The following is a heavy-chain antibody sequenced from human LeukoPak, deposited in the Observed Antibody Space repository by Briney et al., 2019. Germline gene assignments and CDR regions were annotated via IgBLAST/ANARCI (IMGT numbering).Heavy chain of an antibody. Sequence: SETLSLTCTVSGDSISSYYWSWIRQPPGKGLEWIGYIYYSGSTNYNPSLKSRVTISADTSKNQFSLKLSSVTAADTAVYYCARLTIAADDYWGQGTLVTVSS. J-gene: IGHJ4*02. V-gene: IGHV4-59*08. CDR3: ARLTIAADDY. CDR1: GDSISSYY. CDR2: IYYSGST. D-gene: IGHD6-13*01.